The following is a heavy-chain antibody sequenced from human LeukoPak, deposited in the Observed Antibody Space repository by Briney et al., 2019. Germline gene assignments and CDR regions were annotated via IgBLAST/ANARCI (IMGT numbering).Heavy chain of an antibody. J-gene: IGHJ4*02. CDR1: GFTFSSYA. CDR3: ANAFGRSSWYRPIDY. Sequence: GGSLRLSCAASGFTFSSYAMSWVRQAPGEGLEWVSAISGSGGSTYYADSVKGRFTISRDNSKNTLYLQMNSLRAEDTAVYYCANAFGRSSWYRPIDYWGQGTLVTVSS. CDR2: ISGSGGST. D-gene: IGHD6-13*01. V-gene: IGHV3-23*01.